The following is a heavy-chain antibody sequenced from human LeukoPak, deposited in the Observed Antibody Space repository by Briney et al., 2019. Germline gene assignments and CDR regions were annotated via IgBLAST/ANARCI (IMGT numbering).Heavy chain of an antibody. J-gene: IGHJ3*02. CDR1: GFTFSSYS. Sequence: GGTLRLSCRASGFTFSSYSMNRVRQAPGKGLEWVSSISSSSNYIYYADSVKGRFTISRDNAKNSLYLQMNSLGAEDTAVYYCARDREVATIKSAFDIWGQGTMVTVSS. CDR3: ARDREVATIKSAFDI. V-gene: IGHV3-21*01. D-gene: IGHD5-12*01. CDR2: ISSSSNYI.